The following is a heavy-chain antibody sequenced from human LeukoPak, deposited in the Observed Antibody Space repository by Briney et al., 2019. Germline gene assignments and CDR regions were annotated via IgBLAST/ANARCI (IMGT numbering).Heavy chain of an antibody. V-gene: IGHV1-69*05. Sequence: VASVKVSCKASGGTFSSYAISWVRQAPGQGLEWMGGIIPIFGTANYAQKFQGRVTITTDESTSTAYMELSSLRSEDTAVYYCAEDDYYDSSGTNGHASDIWGQGTMVTVSS. J-gene: IGHJ3*02. D-gene: IGHD3-22*01. CDR3: AEDDYYDSSGTNGHASDI. CDR1: GGTFSSYA. CDR2: IIPIFGTA.